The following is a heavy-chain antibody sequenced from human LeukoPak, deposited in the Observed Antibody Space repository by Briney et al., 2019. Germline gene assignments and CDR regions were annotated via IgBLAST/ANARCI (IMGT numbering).Heavy chain of an antibody. D-gene: IGHD5-12*01. V-gene: IGHV1-8*01. CDR1: GYTFTSYD. J-gene: IGHJ4*02. CDR2: MNPNSGNT. CDR3: ARGPTLSYEARSPYYFDY. Sequence: ASVKASCKASGYTFTSYDINWVRQATGQGLEWMGWMNPNSGNTGYAQKFQGRVTMTRNTSISTAYMELSSLRSEDTAVYYCARGPTLSYEARSPYYFDYWGQGTLVTVSS.